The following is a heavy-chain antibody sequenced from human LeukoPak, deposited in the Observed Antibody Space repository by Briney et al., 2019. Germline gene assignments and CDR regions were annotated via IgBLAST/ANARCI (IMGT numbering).Heavy chain of an antibody. D-gene: IGHD5-18*01. CDR3: ARSYQGGYSYGPFDY. Sequence: SETLSLTCNVSGGSISSYFWSWIRQPPGKGLECVGYIYYSGSTNYNPSLKSRVTISVDTSKNQFSLKLSSVTAADTAVYYCARSYQGGYSYGPFDYWGQGTLVTVSS. CDR1: GGSISSYF. CDR2: IYYSGST. J-gene: IGHJ4*02. V-gene: IGHV4-59*01.